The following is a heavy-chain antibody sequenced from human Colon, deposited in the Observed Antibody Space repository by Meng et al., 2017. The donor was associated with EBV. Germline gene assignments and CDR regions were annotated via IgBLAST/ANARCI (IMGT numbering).Heavy chain of an antibody. J-gene: IGHJ5*02. CDR3: ARDRKHYGERGWFDP. V-gene: IGHV4-30-4*01. CDR1: GGSISRCEYV. CDR2: IYYRGST. D-gene: IGHD4-17*01. Sequence: TLSRTCTVSGGSISRCEYVWRWIRQPPGKGLECIGYIYYRGSTYSNASLKSRVTISIDRSKNQFSLKLSSVTAADTAVYYCARDRKHYGERGWFDPWGQGTLVTVSS.